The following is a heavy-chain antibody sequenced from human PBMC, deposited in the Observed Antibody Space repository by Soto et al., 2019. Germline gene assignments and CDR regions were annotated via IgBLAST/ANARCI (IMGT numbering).Heavy chain of an antibody. V-gene: IGHV4-39*01. Sequence: SETLSLTCAVSRASISGSYYYWAWLRQSPGKGPEWIGSVFYTGFTSYNPSLESRVSVSVDTSKSQFSLQLSSVTAADTAVYYCATSQKGYNWNYFDHWGQGALVTVSS. D-gene: IGHD1-20*01. CDR2: VFYTGFT. CDR3: ATSQKGYNWNYFDH. J-gene: IGHJ4*02. CDR1: RASISGSYYY.